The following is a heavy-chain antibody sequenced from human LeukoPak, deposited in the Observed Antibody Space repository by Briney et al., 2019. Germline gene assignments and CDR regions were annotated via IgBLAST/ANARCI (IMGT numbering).Heavy chain of an antibody. D-gene: IGHD2-15*01. CDR2: IIPIFGTA. CDR1: GYTFTSYG. CDR3: ARAGFDYCSGGSCYSEDDY. V-gene: IGHV1-69*05. J-gene: IGHJ4*02. Sequence: SVKVSCKASGYTFTSYGISWVRQAPGQGLEWMGRIIPIFGTANYAQKFQGRVTITTDESTSTAYMELSSLRPEDTAVYYCARAGFDYCSGGSCYSEDDYWGQGTLVTVSS.